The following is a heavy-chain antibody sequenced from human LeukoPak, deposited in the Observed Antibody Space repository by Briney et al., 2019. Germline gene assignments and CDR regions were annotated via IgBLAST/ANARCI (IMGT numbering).Heavy chain of an antibody. CDR3: ARVSGSSADY. J-gene: IGHJ4*02. V-gene: IGHV4-31*03. CDR2: IYYSGST. Sequence: KPSETRSLTCTVSGGSISSGGYYWSRIRGQPGKGLEWIGYIYYSGSTYYNPSLKSRVTISVDTSKNQFSLKLSSVTAADTAVYYCARVSGSSADYWGQGTLVPVSS. D-gene: IGHD1-26*01. CDR1: GGSISSGGYY.